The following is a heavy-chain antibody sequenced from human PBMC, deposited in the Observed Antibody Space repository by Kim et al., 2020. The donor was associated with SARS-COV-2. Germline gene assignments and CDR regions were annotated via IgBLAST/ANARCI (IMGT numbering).Heavy chain of an antibody. V-gene: IGHV4-31*03. J-gene: IGHJ3*02. Sequence: SETLSLTCTVSGGSISSGGYYWSWIRQHPGKGLEWIGYIYYSGSTYYNPSLKSRVTISVDTSKNKFSLKLSSVTAADTAVYYCARDQLLWFGEYPSGAFDIWGQGTMVTVSS. CDR1: GGSISSGGYY. CDR3: ARDQLLWFGEYPSGAFDI. CDR2: IYYSGST. D-gene: IGHD3-10*01.